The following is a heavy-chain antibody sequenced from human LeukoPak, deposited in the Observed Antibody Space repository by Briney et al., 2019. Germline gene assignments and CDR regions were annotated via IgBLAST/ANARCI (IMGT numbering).Heavy chain of an antibody. Sequence: PGGSLRLSCAASGFTFSIYAMSCVRHAPGKGLEWVSAISGSGGSTYYADSVKGPFSISRDNSKNTLYLQMNSLRAEDTAVYYCAKEEFEWYDAFDIWVEGRKLTVSS. CDR3: AKEEFEWYDAFDI. CDR1: GFTFSIYA. V-gene: IGHV3-23*01. J-gene: IGHJ3*02. D-gene: IGHD3-3*01. CDR2: ISGSGGST.